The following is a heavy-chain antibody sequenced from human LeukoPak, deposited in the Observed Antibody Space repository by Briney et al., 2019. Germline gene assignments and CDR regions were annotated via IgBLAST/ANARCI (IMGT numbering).Heavy chain of an antibody. CDR2: ISWNSGSI. J-gene: IGHJ4*02. Sequence: GGSLRLSCAASGFTFDDYAMHWVRQAPGKGLEWVSGISWNSGSIGYADSVKGRFTISRDNAKNSLYLQMNSLRAEDTALYYCAKDIGEGIAVAGTDYWGQGTLVTVSS. CDR1: GFTFDDYA. D-gene: IGHD6-19*01. V-gene: IGHV3-9*01. CDR3: AKDIGEGIAVAGTDY.